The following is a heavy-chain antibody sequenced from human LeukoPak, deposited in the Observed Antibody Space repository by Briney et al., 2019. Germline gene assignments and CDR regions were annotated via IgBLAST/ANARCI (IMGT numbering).Heavy chain of an antibody. Sequence: PSETLSLTCTVSGGSISSSNYYWGWIRQPPGKGLEWIGTIYYSGTTYYNPSLKSRVTISVDTSKNQFSLKLSSVTAADTAVYYCASSRDPQRQGAFDIWGQGTMVTVSS. CDR2: IYYSGTT. J-gene: IGHJ3*02. V-gene: IGHV4-39*07. CDR3: ASSRDPQRQGAFDI. CDR1: GGSISSSNYY.